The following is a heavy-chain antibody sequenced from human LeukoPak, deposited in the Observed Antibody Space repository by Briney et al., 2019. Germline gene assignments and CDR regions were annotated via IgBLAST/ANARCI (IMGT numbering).Heavy chain of an antibody. J-gene: IGHJ6*02. V-gene: IGHV3-74*01. CDR3: ARGYSYGMDV. Sequence: YTMHWVRHAPGKGLVWISRIYTDGTSTNYADSVKGRFTISRDNAKNTLYVQMNSLRVEDTAVYYCARGYSYGMDVWGRGTTVTVSS. CDR2: IYTDGTST. CDR1: YT.